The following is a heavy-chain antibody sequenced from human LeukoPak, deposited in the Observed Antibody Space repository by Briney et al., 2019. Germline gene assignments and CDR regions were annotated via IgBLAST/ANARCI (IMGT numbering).Heavy chain of an antibody. CDR1: GGSFSGYY. CDR3: ARVGCSSTSCTPGGWFDP. V-gene: IGHV4-34*01. Sequence: PSETLFLTCAVYGGSFSGYYWSWIRQPPGEGLEWIGEINHSGSTNYNPSLKSRVTISVDTSKNQFSLKLSSVTAADTAVYYCARVGCSSTSCTPGGWFDPWGQGTLVTVSS. D-gene: IGHD2-2*01. CDR2: INHSGST. J-gene: IGHJ5*02.